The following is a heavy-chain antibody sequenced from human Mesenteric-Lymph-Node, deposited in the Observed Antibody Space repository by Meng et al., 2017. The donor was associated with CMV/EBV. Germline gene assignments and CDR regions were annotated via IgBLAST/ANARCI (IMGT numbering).Heavy chain of an antibody. Sequence: ETLSLTCAASGFTFSSYWMHWVRQAPGKGLVWVSRINSDGSTTRNADSVKGRFTISRDNAKNTLYLQMNSLRAEDTAVYYCARDRGNWFDPWGQGTLVTVSS. V-gene: IGHV3-74*01. CDR1: GFTFSSYW. CDR2: INSDGSTT. J-gene: IGHJ5*02. CDR3: ARDRGNWFDP. D-gene: IGHD1-26*01.